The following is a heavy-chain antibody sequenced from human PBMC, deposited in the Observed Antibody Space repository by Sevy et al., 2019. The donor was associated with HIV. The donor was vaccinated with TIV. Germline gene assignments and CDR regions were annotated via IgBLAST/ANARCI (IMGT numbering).Heavy chain of an antibody. V-gene: IGHV3-30*18. D-gene: IGHD6-13*01. Sequence: GSLRLSCVASGFSFSRHGMHWVRQAPGKGLEWVAVISDDGSDKQYADSVKGRFTISRDNSKDTLYLQMNSLRLEDTAIYYCANSRGRYEGSSWLYYYYLLDVWGQGTTVTVSS. CDR3: ANSRGRYEGSSWLYYYYLLDV. CDR2: ISDDGSDK. J-gene: IGHJ6*02. CDR1: GFSFSRHG.